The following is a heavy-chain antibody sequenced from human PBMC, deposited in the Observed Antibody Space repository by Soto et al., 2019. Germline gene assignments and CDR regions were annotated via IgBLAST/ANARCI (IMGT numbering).Heavy chain of an antibody. J-gene: IGHJ3*02. Sequence: PGGPLRLSCAASGGTFRSHSRSWIRQDPGKGLEWVSSISSSSSYIYYADSVKGRFTISRDNAKNSLYLQMNSLRAEDTAVYYCARDYCSGGSCHGDAFDIWGQGTMVTVS. CDR3: ARDYCSGGSCHGDAFDI. V-gene: IGHV3-21*01. CDR1: GGTFRSHS. D-gene: IGHD2-15*01. CDR2: ISSSSSYI.